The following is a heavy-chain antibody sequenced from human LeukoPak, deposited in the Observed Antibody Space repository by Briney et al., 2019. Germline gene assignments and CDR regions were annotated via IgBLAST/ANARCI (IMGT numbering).Heavy chain of an antibody. J-gene: IGHJ6*03. CDR2: IYYSGST. CDR3: ARGGVRQEWLSAANANEYYYYYMDV. D-gene: IGHD3-3*01. Sequence: SETLSLTCTVSGGSISSYYWSWIRQPPGKGLEWIGYIYYSGSTNYNPSLKSRVTISVDTSKNQFSLKLSSVTAADTAVYYCARGGVRQEWLSAANANEYYYYYMDVWGKGTTVTVSS. CDR1: GGSISSYY. V-gene: IGHV4-59*01.